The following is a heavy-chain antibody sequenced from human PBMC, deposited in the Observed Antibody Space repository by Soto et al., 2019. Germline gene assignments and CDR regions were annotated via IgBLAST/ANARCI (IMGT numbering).Heavy chain of an antibody. J-gene: IGHJ3*02. Sequence: PSETLSLTCSVSSGSISSGLYYWGWIRQPPGKGLEWIGTIYSTVSTHYNPSLKSRVTISVDTSKNQFSLKLNSVTAADTAVYYCARLPYYDTPPVTFDIWGQGAMVTVSS. D-gene: IGHD3-22*01. CDR1: SGSISSGLYY. CDR2: IYSTVST. CDR3: ARLPYYDTPPVTFDI. V-gene: IGHV4-39*01.